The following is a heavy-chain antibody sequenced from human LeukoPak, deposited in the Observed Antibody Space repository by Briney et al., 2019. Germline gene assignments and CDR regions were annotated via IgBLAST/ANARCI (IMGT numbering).Heavy chain of an antibody. V-gene: IGHV4-59*06. Sequence: PSETLSLTCTVSGGSISSYYWSWIRQHPGKGLEWIGYIYYSGSTYYNPSLKSRVTISVDTSKNQFSLKLSSVTAADTAVYYCARDPGGSGSPSFDYWGQGTLVTVSS. CDR1: GGSISSYY. CDR2: IYYSGST. D-gene: IGHD3-10*01. J-gene: IGHJ4*02. CDR3: ARDPGGSGSPSFDY.